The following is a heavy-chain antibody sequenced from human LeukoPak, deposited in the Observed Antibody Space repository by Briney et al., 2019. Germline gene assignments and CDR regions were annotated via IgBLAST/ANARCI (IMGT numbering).Heavy chain of an antibody. CDR3: ARLFTYYYDSSGYYSFDY. CDR2: INPSGGST. D-gene: IGHD3-22*01. J-gene: IGHJ4*02. V-gene: IGHV1-46*01. Sequence: ASVKVSCKASGYTFTSYYMHWVRQAPGQGLEWTGIINPSGGSTSYAQKFQGRVTMTRDTSTSTVYMELSSLRSEDTAVYYCARLFTYYYDSSGYYSFDYWGQGTLVTVSS. CDR1: GYTFTSYY.